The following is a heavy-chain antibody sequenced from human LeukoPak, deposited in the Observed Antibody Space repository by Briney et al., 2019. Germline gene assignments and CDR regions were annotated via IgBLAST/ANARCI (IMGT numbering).Heavy chain of an antibody. D-gene: IGHD1-26*01. Sequence: GGSLRLSCAASGFTFSSYSMNWVRQAPGKGLEWVSSISSSSSYIYYADSVKGRFTISRDNSKNTLYLQMNSLRAEDTAVYYCARDRYSGSYNGAFDIWGQGTMVTVSS. J-gene: IGHJ3*02. CDR1: GFTFSSYS. CDR2: ISSSSSYI. CDR3: ARDRYSGSYNGAFDI. V-gene: IGHV3-21*04.